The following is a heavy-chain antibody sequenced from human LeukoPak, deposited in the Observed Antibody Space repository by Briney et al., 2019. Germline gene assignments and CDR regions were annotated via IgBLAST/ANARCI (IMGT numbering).Heavy chain of an antibody. V-gene: IGHV4-34*01. D-gene: IGHD3-22*01. J-gene: IGHJ4*02. CDR1: GGSFSGYY. CDR2: INHSGST. Sequence: SETLSLTCAVYGGSFSGYYWSWIRQPPGKGLEWIGEINHSGSTNYNPSLKSRVTISVDTSKNQFSLKLSSVTAADTAVYYCARVNTRAYDSSGYFFDYWGQGTLVPVSS. CDR3: ARVNTRAYDSSGYFFDY.